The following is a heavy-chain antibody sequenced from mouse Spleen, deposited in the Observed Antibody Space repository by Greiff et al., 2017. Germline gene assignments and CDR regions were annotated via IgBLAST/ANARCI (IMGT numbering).Heavy chain of an antibody. CDR3: ARGELTGTFDY. D-gene: IGHD4-1*01. CDR2: IDPSDSYT. V-gene: IGHV1-59*01. J-gene: IGHJ2*01. Sequence: PGQGLEWIGVIDPSDSYTNYNQKFKGKATLTVDTSSSTAYMQLSSLTSEDSAVYYCARGELTGTFDYWGQGTTLTVSS.